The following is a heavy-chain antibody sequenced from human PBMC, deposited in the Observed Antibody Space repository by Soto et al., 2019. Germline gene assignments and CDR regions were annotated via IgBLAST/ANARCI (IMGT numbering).Heavy chain of an antibody. CDR2: SSNSGSFT. CDR3: VRSGDNYNLLDY. Sequence: PGGSLRLSCAASGFTLSDHYTSWIRQAPGKGLEWIGYSSNSGSFTRYADSVKGRFSISRDNAKNSLYLQINSLRGDDTAIYYCVRSGDNYNLLDYWGQGTPVTVSS. CDR1: GFTLSDHY. J-gene: IGHJ4*02. D-gene: IGHD1-1*01. V-gene: IGHV3-11*06.